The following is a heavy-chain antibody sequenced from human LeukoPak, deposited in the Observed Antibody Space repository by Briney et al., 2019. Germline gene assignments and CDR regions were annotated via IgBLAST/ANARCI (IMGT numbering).Heavy chain of an antibody. Sequence: PSETLSLTCTVSGGSISSGGYYWSWIRQHPGKGLEWIGYIYYSGSTYYNPSLKSRVTISVDTSKNQFSLKLSSVTAADTAVYYCARVPLAPIAVAGRTAFDIWGQGTMVTVSS. D-gene: IGHD6-19*01. CDR3: ARVPLAPIAVAGRTAFDI. J-gene: IGHJ3*02. V-gene: IGHV4-31*03. CDR2: IYYSGST. CDR1: GGSISSGGYY.